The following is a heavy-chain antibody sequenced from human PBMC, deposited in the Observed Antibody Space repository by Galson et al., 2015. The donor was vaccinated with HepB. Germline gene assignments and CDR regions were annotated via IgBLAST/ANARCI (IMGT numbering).Heavy chain of an antibody. CDR3: ARASPYTSSMGYFDY. CDR2: IYYSGST. J-gene: IGHJ4*02. CDR1: GGSISSYY. D-gene: IGHD6-6*01. V-gene: IGHV4-59*01. Sequence: SETLSLTCTVSGGSISSYYWSWIRQPPGKGLEWIGYIYYSGSTNYNPSLKSRVTISVDTSKNQFSLKLSSVTAADTAVYYCARASPYTSSMGYFDYWGQGTLVTVSS.